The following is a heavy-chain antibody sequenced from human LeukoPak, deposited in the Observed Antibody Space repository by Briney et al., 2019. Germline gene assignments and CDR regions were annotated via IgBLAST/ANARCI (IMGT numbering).Heavy chain of an antibody. J-gene: IGHJ4*02. CDR1: GGSISSYY. Sequence: SETLSLTCTVSGGSISSYYWSWIRQPPGKGLEWIGYIYYSGSTNYNPSLKSRVTISVDTSKNQFSLKLSSVTAADTAVYYCARDNGDYEYSYWGQGTLVTVFS. V-gene: IGHV4-59*01. D-gene: IGHD4-17*01. CDR3: ARDNGDYEYSY. CDR2: IYYSGST.